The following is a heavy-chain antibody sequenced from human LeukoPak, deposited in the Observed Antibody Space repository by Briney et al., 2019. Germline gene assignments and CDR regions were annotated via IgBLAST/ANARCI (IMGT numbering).Heavy chain of an antibody. J-gene: IGHJ5*02. V-gene: IGHV4-59*01. Sequence: PSETLSLTCAVYGGSFSGYYWNWIRQPPGKGLEWIAYTYYSGSTNYNPSLKSRVTISVDTSNNQFSLKLNSVTAADTAVYYCAGGQRYYYDSSFSQPWFDPWGQGTLVTVSS. CDR1: GGSFSGYY. CDR3: AGGQRYYYDSSFSQPWFDP. CDR2: TYYSGST. D-gene: IGHD3-22*01.